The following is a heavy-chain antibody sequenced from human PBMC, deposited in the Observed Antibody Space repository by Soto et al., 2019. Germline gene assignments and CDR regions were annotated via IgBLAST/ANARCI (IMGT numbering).Heavy chain of an antibody. CDR3: ARDTTTDNVNGMDV. Sequence: TLSPSGTVAGGSISSGGYYWSWIRQHPGKGLEWIGYIYYSGSTSYNPSLKSRVTISVDTSKKQFSLKLSSVTAADTAVYYCARDTTTDNVNGMDVWGQGTTVTVSS. V-gene: IGHV4-31*02. CDR1: GGSISSGGYY. CDR2: IYYSGST. J-gene: IGHJ6*02. D-gene: IGHD4-4*01.